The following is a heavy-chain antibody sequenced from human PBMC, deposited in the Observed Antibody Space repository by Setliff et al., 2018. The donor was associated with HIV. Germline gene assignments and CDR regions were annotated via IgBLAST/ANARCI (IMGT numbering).Heavy chain of an antibody. CDR2: IFYTGKS. D-gene: IGHD3-3*01. CDR1: GGSISNTNFY. J-gene: IGHJ5*02. Sequence: SETLSLTCTVSGGSISNTNFYWGWIRQPPGKGLEWIGNIFYTGKSYYNPALKRRVTVSVDTSKNQFSLKLSSVTAADTAVYYCARHDMRHYDFWSGSPSHWFDPWGQGTLVTVSS. V-gene: IGHV4-39*01. CDR3: ARHDMRHYDFWSGSPSHWFDP.